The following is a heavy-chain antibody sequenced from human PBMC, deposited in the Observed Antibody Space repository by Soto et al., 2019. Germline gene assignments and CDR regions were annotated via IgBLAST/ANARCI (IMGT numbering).Heavy chain of an antibody. Sequence: EVQLLESGGGLVQPGGSLRLSCAASGFTFSSYAMSWVRQAPGKGLEWVSAISGSGGSTYYADSVKGRFTISRDNSKNTLYLQMNSLRAEDTAVYYCAKDRQKPPRIAAPYYFDYWGQGTLVTVSS. CDR1: GFTFSSYA. CDR3: AKDRQKPPRIAAPYYFDY. V-gene: IGHV3-23*01. D-gene: IGHD6-13*01. J-gene: IGHJ4*02. CDR2: ISGSGGST.